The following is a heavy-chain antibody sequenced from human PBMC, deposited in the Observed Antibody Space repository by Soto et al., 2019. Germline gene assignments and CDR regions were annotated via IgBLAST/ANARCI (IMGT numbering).Heavy chain of an antibody. CDR2: ISGSGGST. CDR3: AKASADSSYYYYGMDV. V-gene: IGHV3-23*01. Sequence: EVQLLESGGGLVQPGGSLRLSCAASGFTFSSYAMSWVRQAPGKGLEWVSAISGSGGSTYYADSVKGRFTISRDNSKNTLYLQMNSLRAEDTAVYYCAKASADSSYYYYGMDVWGQGTTVTVSS. D-gene: IGHD6-13*01. CDR1: GFTFSSYA. J-gene: IGHJ6*02.